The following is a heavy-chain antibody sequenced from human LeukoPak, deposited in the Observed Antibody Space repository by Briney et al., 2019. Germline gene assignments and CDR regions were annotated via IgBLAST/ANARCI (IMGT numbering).Heavy chain of an antibody. V-gene: IGHV4-59*01. D-gene: IGHD3-10*01. Sequence: SETLSLTCTVSGGSITTYWWTWIRQPPGKGLEWIGYIYYSGTTNYNPSLKSRVTMSVDTSKNQFSLRLSSVTAADTALYYCASGRYYYVSGWGQGTLVTVSS. CDR3: ASGRYYYVSG. J-gene: IGHJ4*02. CDR1: GGSITTYW. CDR2: IYYSGTT.